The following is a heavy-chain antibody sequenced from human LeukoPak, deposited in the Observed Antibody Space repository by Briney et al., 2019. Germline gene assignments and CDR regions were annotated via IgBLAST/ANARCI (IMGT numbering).Heavy chain of an antibody. CDR2: INPNSGGT. CDR1: GYTFTGYY. V-gene: IGHV1-2*02. J-gene: IGHJ4*02. Sequence: ASVKVSCKASGYTFTGYYMHWVRQAPGQGLEWMGWINPNSGGTNYAQKFQGRVTMTRDTSISTAYMELSSLRSEDTAVYYCARGVGKLGVLNCWGQGTLVTVSS. CDR3: ARGVGKLGVLNC. D-gene: IGHD3-3*01.